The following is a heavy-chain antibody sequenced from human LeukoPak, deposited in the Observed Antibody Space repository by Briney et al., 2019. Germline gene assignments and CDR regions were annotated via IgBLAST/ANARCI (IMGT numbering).Heavy chain of an antibody. J-gene: IGHJ4*02. Sequence: PGGSLRLSCAASGFTFSSYGMQWVRQAPGKGLEWVAVISHDGTVQHYADSVKGRFTISRDNSDNTLYLQMNSLRDEDTAIYYCAKEGTPKASSYFDYWGQGTLIAVSS. CDR1: GFTFSSYG. V-gene: IGHV3-30*18. CDR2: ISHDGTVQ. CDR3: AKEGTPKASSYFDY.